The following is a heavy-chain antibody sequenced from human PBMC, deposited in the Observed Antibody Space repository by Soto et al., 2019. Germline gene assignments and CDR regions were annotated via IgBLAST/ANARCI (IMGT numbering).Heavy chain of an antibody. CDR3: ARTGVVPAAMDV. Sequence: SVKVSCKASGGTFSSYAISWVRQAPGQGLEWMGGIIPIFGTANYAQKFQGRVTITADESTSTAYMELSSLRSEDTAVYYCARTGVVPAAMDVWGQGTTVTVSS. CDR2: IIPIFGTA. V-gene: IGHV1-69*13. D-gene: IGHD2-2*01. J-gene: IGHJ6*02. CDR1: GGTFSSYA.